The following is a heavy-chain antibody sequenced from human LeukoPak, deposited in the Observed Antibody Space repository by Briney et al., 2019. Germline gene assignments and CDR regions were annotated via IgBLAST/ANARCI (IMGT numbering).Heavy chain of an antibody. CDR2: INHSGST. V-gene: IGHV4-34*01. D-gene: IGHD6-13*01. CDR3: VSAHSGTPHGENYFDY. J-gene: IGHJ4*02. CDR1: GGSFSGYY. Sequence: SETLSLTCAVYGGSFSGYYWSWIRQPPGKGLEWIGEINHSGSTNYNPSLKSRVTISVDTSKNQFSLKLSSVTAADTAVYYCVSAHSGTPHGENYFDYWGQGTLVTVSS.